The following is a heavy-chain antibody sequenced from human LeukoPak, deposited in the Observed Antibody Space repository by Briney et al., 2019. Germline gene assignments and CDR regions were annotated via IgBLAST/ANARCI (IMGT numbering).Heavy chain of an antibody. CDR1: GGSISSGSYY. Sequence: SETLPLTCSIPGGSISSGSYYWSWIRQPAGNGLEWIGRIYTSGSTNYNPSLKSRATISVDTTKHQFSLKLSSVPAPDTAVYYCARGPLGLSCMDVWGKGTTVTVSS. CDR3: ARGPLGLSCMDV. J-gene: IGHJ6*04. D-gene: IGHD3-16*01. V-gene: IGHV4-61*02. CDR2: IYTSGST.